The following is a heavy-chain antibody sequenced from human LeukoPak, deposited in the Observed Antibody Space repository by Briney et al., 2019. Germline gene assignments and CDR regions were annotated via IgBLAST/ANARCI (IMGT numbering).Heavy chain of an antibody. D-gene: IGHD1-26*01. V-gene: IGHV4-30-2*01. CDR3: ARVAVGATLRGAFDI. J-gene: IGHJ3*02. Sequence: PSQTLSLTCTVSGGSISSGGYYWSWLRQPPGKGLEWIGYIYHSGSTYYNPSLKSRVTISVDRSKNQFSLKLSSVTAADTAVYYCARVAVGATLRGAFDIWGQGTMVTVSS. CDR1: GGSISSGGYY. CDR2: IYHSGST.